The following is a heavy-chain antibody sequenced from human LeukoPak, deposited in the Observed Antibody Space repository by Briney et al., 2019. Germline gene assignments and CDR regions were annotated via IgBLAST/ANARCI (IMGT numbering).Heavy chain of an antibody. CDR3: ARQNFTSGSYLNWFDP. CDR1: GGSISTYY. CDR2: IYYSGST. V-gene: IGHV4-59*08. Sequence: SETLSLTCTVSGGSISTYYWSWIRQPPGKGLEWIGYIYYSGSTNYNPSLKSRVTISVATSKNQFSLKLSSVTAADTAVYYCARQNFTSGSYLNWFDPWGQGTLVTVSS. J-gene: IGHJ5*02. D-gene: IGHD3-10*01.